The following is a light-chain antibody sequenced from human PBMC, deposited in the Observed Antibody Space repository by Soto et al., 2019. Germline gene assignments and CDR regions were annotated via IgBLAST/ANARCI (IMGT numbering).Light chain of an antibody. Sequence: IQMSQSQSSVSASVGARVTITCRASQGISSWLAWYQQKPGKAPKLLIYAASSLQSGVPSRFSGSGSGTDFTLTISSLESDDFAIYYCQQRYSWLRVFGPGTKVDNK. CDR3: QQRYSWLRV. CDR2: AAS. CDR1: QGISSW. J-gene: IGKJ1*01. V-gene: IGKV1-12*01.